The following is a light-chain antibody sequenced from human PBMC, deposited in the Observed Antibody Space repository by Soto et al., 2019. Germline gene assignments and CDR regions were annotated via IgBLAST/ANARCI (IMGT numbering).Light chain of an antibody. V-gene: IGLV2-14*01. Sequence: QSALTQPASVSGSPGQSIAISCTGTSSDIGSYNYVSWYQQHPGKAPKLMIYDVSNRPSGVSDRFSGSKSGNTASLTISGLQAEDEADYYCKSFTTSTTYVFGTGTKATVL. CDR1: SSDIGSYNY. J-gene: IGLJ1*01. CDR2: DVS. CDR3: KSFTTSTTYV.